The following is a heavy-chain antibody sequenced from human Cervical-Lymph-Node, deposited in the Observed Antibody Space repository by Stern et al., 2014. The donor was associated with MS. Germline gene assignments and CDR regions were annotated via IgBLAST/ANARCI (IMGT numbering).Heavy chain of an antibody. D-gene: IGHD6-19*01. CDR2: VNPNSGGT. J-gene: IGHJ3*02. CDR3: ARGGRSSGWSPPDAFDI. V-gene: IGHV1-2*04. Sequence: VQLVESGAEVKKPGASVKVSCKASGYTFTGYYMHWGRQAPGQGLEWMGWVNPNSGGTNYAQKFQGWVTMTRDTSISTAYMELSRLRSDDTAVYYCARGGRSSGWSPPDAFDIWGQGTMVTVSS. CDR1: GYTFTGYY.